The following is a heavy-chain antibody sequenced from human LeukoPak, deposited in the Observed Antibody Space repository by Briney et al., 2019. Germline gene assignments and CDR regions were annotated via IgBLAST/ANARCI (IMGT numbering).Heavy chain of an antibody. CDR1: GFTFSSYS. Sequence: GGSLRLSCAASGFTFSSYSMNWVRQAPGKGLEWVSSISSSSSYIYYAGSVKGRFTISRDNAKNSLYLQMNSLRAEDTAVYYCAREDVIGGFDYWGQGNLVTVSS. V-gene: IGHV3-21*01. CDR2: ISSSSSYI. J-gene: IGHJ4*02. D-gene: IGHD3-16*02. CDR3: AREDVIGGFDY.